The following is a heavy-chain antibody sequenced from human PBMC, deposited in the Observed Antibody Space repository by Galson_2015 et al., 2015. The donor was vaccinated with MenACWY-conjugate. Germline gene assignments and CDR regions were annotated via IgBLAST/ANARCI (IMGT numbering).Heavy chain of an antibody. J-gene: IGHJ5*02. CDR1: GASISSRSYY. Sequence: ETLSLTCTVSGASISSRSYYWGWIRQSPGKGLEWIGSIYYSGSTYYNPSLKSRGTISVDTSKNQFSLNLSSVTAADTAVYYCARSSMVRGVICWFDPWGQGTLVTVSS. D-gene: IGHD3-10*01. V-gene: IGHV4-39*07. CDR3: ARSSMVRGVICWFDP. CDR2: IYYSGST.